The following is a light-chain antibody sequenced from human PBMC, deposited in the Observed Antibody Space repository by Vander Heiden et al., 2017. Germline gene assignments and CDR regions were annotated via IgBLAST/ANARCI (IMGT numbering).Light chain of an antibody. CDR3: QQSYSTPST. J-gene: IGKJ4*01. V-gene: IGKV1-39*01. CDR2: AAS. CDR1: QSISSY. Sequence: DIQMTQSPSSLSASVGDRVTITCRASQSISSYFNWYQQKTGKAPKLLIYAASSLQSGVPSRFSGSGSGTDFTFTISSLQPEDFATYYCQQSYSTPSTFGGGTKVEIK.